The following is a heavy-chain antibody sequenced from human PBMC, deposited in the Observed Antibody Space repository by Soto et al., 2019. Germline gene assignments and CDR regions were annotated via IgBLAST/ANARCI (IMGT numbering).Heavy chain of an antibody. D-gene: IGHD1-26*01. Sequence: GARLKVSCKASGYTFTSYDNSWVRQARGQRLEWMGWISAYNGNTNYAQKLQGRVTMTTDTSTSTAYMELSSLRSEDTAVYYCAAVWERIDFDYWGQGTLVTVSS. CDR3: AAVWERIDFDY. CDR2: ISAYNGNT. CDR1: GYTFTSYD. V-gene: IGHV1-18*01. J-gene: IGHJ4*02.